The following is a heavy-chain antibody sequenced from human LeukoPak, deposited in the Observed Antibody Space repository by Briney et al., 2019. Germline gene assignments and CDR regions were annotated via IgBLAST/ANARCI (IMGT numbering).Heavy chain of an antibody. J-gene: IGHJ4*02. V-gene: IGHV3-11*06. CDR3: AREDYYHSGSY. D-gene: IGHD3-10*01. Sequence: GGSLRLSCAASGFTVSDYYMNWIRQAPGKGLEWISYIDRSGTYTAYADSVKGRFTISRDNAKNSLYLQMNSLRDEDTAAYYCAREDYYHSGSYWGQGTLVTVSS. CDR2: IDRSGTYT. CDR1: GFTVSDYY.